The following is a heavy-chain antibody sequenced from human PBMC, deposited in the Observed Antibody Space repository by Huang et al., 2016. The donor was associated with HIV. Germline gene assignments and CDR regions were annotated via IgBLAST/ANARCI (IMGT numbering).Heavy chain of an antibody. V-gene: IGHV3-30*02. Sequence: QVQLVESGGGVVQPGGSLRLSCTASGFTFGSFGMHWVHQAPGKGLEWVAFIRYDGNNYYYADSVRGRFTISRDNSKDTLYLQMNRLRPDDSAVYYCAKDLTYTFGRHFDYWGRGTLVTVSS. CDR1: GFTFGSFG. J-gene: IGHJ4*02. CDR3: AKDLTYTFGRHFDY. CDR2: IRYDGNNY. D-gene: IGHD3-3*01.